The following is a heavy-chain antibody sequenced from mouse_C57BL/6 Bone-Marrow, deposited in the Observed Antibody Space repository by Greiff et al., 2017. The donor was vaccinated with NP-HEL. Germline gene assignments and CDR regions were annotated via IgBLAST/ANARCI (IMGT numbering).Heavy chain of an antibody. V-gene: IGHV1-14*01. J-gene: IGHJ3*01. CDR3: ARGGISAWFAY. CDR2: IYPYNDGT. CDR1: GYTFTSYV. D-gene: IGHD3-1*01. Sequence: EVQLQQSGPELVKPGASVKMSCKASGYTFTSYVMHWVKQKPGQGLEWIGYIYPYNDGTKYNEKFKDKATLTSDKSSSTAYMELSSLTSEDSAVYYCARGGISAWFAYWGQGTLVTVSA.